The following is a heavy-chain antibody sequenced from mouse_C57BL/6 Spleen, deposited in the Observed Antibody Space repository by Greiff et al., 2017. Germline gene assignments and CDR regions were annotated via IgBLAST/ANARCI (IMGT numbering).Heavy chain of an antibody. CDR2: IYPGDGDT. Sequence: QVQLQQSGPELVKPGASVKISCKASGYAFSSSWMNWVKQRPGKGLEWIGRIYPGDGDTNYNGKFKGKATLTADKSSSTAYMQLSSLTSEDSAVYFCARGGTTVGYYAMDYWGQGTSVTVSS. CDR3: ARGGTTVGYYAMDY. V-gene: IGHV1-82*01. CDR1: GYAFSSSW. D-gene: IGHD1-1*01. J-gene: IGHJ4*01.